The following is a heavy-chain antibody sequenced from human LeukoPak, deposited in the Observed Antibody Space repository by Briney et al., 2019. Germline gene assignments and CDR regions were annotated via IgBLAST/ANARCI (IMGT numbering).Heavy chain of an antibody. V-gene: IGHV3-74*01. CDR2: INHDGSSP. J-gene: IGHJ4*02. Sequence: PGGSLRLSCAASGFTFNYYWMHWVRRAPGKGLVWVSRINHDGSSPTYADSVKGRFTISRDNAKNSLYLQMNSLRAEDTAVYYCARGRVRGVISPVHWGQGTLVTVSS. D-gene: IGHD3-10*01. CDR1: GFTFNYYW. CDR3: ARGRVRGVISPVH.